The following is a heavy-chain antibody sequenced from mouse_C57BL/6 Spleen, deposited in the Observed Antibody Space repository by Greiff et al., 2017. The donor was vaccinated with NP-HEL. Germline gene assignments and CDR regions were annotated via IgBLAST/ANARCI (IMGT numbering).Heavy chain of an antibody. Sequence: VHVKQSGPELVKPGASVKISCKASGYSFTGYYMNWVKQSPEKSLEWIGEINPSTGGTTYNQKFKAKATLNVDKSSSTAYMQLKSLTSEDSAVYYCARTDYDGYYDYAMDYWGQGTSVTVSS. J-gene: IGHJ4*01. V-gene: IGHV1-42*01. CDR3: ARTDYDGYYDYAMDY. CDR1: GYSFTGYY. D-gene: IGHD2-3*01. CDR2: INPSTGGT.